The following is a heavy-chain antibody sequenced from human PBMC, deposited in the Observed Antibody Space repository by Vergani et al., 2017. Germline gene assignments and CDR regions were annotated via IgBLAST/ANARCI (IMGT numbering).Heavy chain of an antibody. V-gene: IGHV1-69*02. J-gene: IGHJ4*02. D-gene: IGHD5-12*01. CDR1: GGTFSSYT. CDR3: ARKSGYDLGPLDY. Sequence: QVQLVQSGAEVKKPGSSVKVSCKASGGTFSSYTISWVRQAPGQGLEWMGRIIPILGIANYAQKFQGRVTITADKSTSTAYMELSSLRSEDTAVYYCARKSGYDLGPLDYWGQGTLVTVSS. CDR2: IIPILGIA.